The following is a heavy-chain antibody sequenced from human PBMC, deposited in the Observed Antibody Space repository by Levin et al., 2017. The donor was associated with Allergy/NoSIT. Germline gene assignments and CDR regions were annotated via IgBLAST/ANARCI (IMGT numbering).Heavy chain of an antibody. CDR2: ISASGSPT. CDR3: ARCLFDF. J-gene: IGHJ4*02. D-gene: IGHD3-16*01. Sequence: GGSLRLSCSVSGFTFEIYGMNWVRQAPGKRLEWVSHISASGSPTYYADPVRGRFTISRDNAKQSLYFKMTSLRVEDTVVYYCARCLFDFWGQGAVVTV. V-gene: IGHV3-48*03. CDR1: GFTFEIYG.